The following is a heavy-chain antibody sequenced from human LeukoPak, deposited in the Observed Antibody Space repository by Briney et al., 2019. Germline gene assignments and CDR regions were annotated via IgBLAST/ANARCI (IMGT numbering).Heavy chain of an antibody. D-gene: IGHD4/OR15-4a*01. CDR1: GFTVSSNY. V-gene: IGHV3-53*01. Sequence: TGGSLRLSCTASGFTVSSNYMNWVRQAPGKGLEWVSFIYSDNTHYSDSVKGRFTISRDNSKNTLYLQMNSLRAEDTAVYYCARRAGAYSHPYDYWGQGTLVTVSS. CDR3: ARRAGAYSHPYDY. J-gene: IGHJ4*02. CDR2: IYSDNT.